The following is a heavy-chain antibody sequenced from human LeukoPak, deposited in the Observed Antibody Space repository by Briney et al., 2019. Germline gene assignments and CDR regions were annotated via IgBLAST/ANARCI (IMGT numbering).Heavy chain of an antibody. J-gene: IGHJ4*02. V-gene: IGHV3-23*01. D-gene: IGHD3/OR15-3a*01. CDR1: GLIFSSYV. CDR2: ISGTGSDT. Sequence: PGGSLRLSCAASGLIFSSYVMSWVRQAPGKGLEWVSTISGTGSDTYYTDSVKGRFTISRDNSKNTLYLQMNSLRAEDTAVYYCAKWTSARGSTFDYWGQGTLVTVSS. CDR3: AKWTSARGSTFDY.